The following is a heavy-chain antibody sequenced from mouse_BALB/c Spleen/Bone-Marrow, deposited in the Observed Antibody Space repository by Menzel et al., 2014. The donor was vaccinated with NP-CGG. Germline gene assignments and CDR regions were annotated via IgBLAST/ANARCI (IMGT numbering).Heavy chain of an antibody. V-gene: IGHV1S34*01. J-gene: IGHJ4*01. CDR1: DYSFTDYY. Sequence: LVKTGASVKISCQASDYSFTDYYMHWVKQTHGTSLERIGYISCHNGATSYNQEFKGKDTFTVDTSSSTAYMQFSGLTSESSAVYYCARSEGIYYYGSSYALDYWGQGTSVTVSS. CDR3: ARSEGIYYYGSSYALDY. CDR2: ISCHNGAT. D-gene: IGHD1-1*01.